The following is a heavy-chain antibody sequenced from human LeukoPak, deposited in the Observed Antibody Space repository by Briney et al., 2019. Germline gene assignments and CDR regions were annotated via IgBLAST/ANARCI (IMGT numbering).Heavy chain of an antibody. V-gene: IGHV3-21*04. Sequence: GGSLRLSCAASGFTFSSYDMNWVRQAPGKGLEWVSFISSSSSYIYYADSVKGRFTISRDNAKNSLYLQMNSLRAEDTAVYYCAKGKREDSPDYWGQGTLVTVSS. CDR2: ISSSSSYI. J-gene: IGHJ4*02. CDR3: AKGKREDSPDY. D-gene: IGHD3-22*01. CDR1: GFTFSSYD.